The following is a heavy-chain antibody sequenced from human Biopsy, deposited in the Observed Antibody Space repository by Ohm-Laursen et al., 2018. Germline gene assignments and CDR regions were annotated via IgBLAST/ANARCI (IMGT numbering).Heavy chain of an antibody. V-gene: IGHV4-59*01. CDR2: IYYSGST. Sequence: GTLSLTCTVSGGSISSDYWSWIRQAPGKGLEWIGYIYYSGSTNYNPSLKSRVTISVDTSKNQFSLRLNSVTAADTAVYYCARATNNTGWPYYYFYGMDVWGQGTTVTVSS. J-gene: IGHJ6*02. CDR3: ARATNNTGWPYYYFYGMDV. D-gene: IGHD6-19*01. CDR1: GGSISSDY.